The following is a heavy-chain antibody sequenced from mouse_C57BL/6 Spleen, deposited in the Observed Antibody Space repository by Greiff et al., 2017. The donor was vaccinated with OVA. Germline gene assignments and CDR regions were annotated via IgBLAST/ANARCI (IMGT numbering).Heavy chain of an antibody. CDR2: IDPSDSET. Sequence: QVQLKQPGAELVRPGSSVKLSCKASGYTFTSYWMHWVKQRPIQGLEWIGNIDPSDSETHYNQKFKDKATLTVDKSSSTAYMQLSSLTSEDSAVYYCARSDEGYYGFAHWGEGTLVTVSA. V-gene: IGHV1-52*01. J-gene: IGHJ3*01. CDR3: ARSDEGYYGFAH. D-gene: IGHD2-3*01. CDR1: GYTFTSYW.